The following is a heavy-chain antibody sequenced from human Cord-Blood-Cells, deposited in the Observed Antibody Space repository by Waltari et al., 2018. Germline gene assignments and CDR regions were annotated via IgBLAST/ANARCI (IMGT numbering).Heavy chain of an antibody. J-gene: IGHJ4*02. D-gene: IGHD3-3*01. CDR2: MNPNSGNT. V-gene: IGHV1-8*01. Sequence: QVQLVQSGAEVKKPGALVKVSWKASGYTFTSYDINWVRQATGQGLEWMGWMNPNSGNTGYAQKFQGRVTMTRNTSISTAYMELSSLRSEDTAVYYCARRYYDFWSGYYLFDYWGQGTLVTVSS. CDR1: GYTFTSYD. CDR3: ARRYYDFWSGYYLFDY.